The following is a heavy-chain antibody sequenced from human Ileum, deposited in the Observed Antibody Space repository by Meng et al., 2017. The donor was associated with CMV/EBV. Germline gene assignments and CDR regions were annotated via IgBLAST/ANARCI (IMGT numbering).Heavy chain of an antibody. CDR3: ARDITDNYATDY. CDR1: GFIFNRYE. J-gene: IGHJ4*02. D-gene: IGHD2-2*01. Sequence: CAASGFIFNRYEMHWVRQAPGKGLEWIAFISFDGSRKYYADSVRGRFIVSRDNSNNTLYLQVNSLRPEDTAMYYCARDITDNYATDYWGQGTLVTVSS. V-gene: IGHV3-30*04. CDR2: ISFDGSRK.